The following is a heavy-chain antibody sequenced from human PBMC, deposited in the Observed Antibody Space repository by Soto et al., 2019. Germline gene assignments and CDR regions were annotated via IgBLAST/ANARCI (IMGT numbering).Heavy chain of an antibody. V-gene: IGHV1-2*02. J-gene: IGHJ6*02. CDR3: ATERSSLGLWELDL. Sequence: ASVKVSCKASGYTFTDYSMHWVRQATRQGIEWMGRINPNSGGTNYAQNFHGTATMTRDTSTSTAYMELSRLTSYDTAVYYSATERSSLGLWELDLWGQGTTVTVSS. CDR2: INPNSGGT. D-gene: IGHD3-16*01. CDR1: GYTFTDYS.